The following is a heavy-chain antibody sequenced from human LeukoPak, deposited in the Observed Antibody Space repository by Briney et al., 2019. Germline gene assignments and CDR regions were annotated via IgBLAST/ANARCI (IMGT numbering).Heavy chain of an antibody. J-gene: IGHJ4*02. Sequence: PGGSLRLSCAASGFTFRDYYMSWIRQAPGKGLEWVSYISSSGSTIYYADSVKGRFTISRDNAKNSLYLQMNSLRAEDTAVYYCARGTSSSSSYFDYWGQGTLVTVSS. D-gene: IGHD6-6*01. CDR3: ARGTSSSSSYFDY. V-gene: IGHV3-11*01. CDR1: GFTFRDYY. CDR2: ISSSGSTI.